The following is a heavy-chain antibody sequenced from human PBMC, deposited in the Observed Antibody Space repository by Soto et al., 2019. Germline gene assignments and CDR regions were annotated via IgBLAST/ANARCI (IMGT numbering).Heavy chain of an antibody. Sequence: QVQLVQSGAEVKRAGASVKVSCKASGYTFSSYGLSWVRQAPGQGLEWMGWISDYNGNTHYAQKFQGRVIMTTDTSTRTAYMELRSLRSDDTAVYFCAREGYYSGSGTYSPPRYYGMDVWGLGTTVTVSS. D-gene: IGHD3-10*01. CDR3: AREGYYSGSGTYSPPRYYGMDV. J-gene: IGHJ6*02. CDR2: ISDYNGNT. CDR1: GYTFSSYG. V-gene: IGHV1-18*01.